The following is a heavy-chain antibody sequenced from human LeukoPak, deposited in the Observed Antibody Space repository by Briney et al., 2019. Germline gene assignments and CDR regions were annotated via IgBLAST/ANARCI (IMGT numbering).Heavy chain of an antibody. J-gene: IGHJ4*02. CDR3: ARAYIVGASRDDY. V-gene: IGHV3-23*01. Sequence: QPGGSLRLSCAASGFTFSSYGMSWVRQAPGKGLEWVSAISGSGGSTYYADSVKGRFTISRDNSKNTLYLQMNSLRAEDTAVYYCARAYIVGASRDDYWGQGTLVTVSS. CDR2: ISGSGGST. CDR1: GFTFSSYG. D-gene: IGHD1-26*01.